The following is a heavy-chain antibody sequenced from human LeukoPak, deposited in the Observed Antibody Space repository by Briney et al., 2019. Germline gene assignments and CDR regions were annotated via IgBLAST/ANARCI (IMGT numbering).Heavy chain of an antibody. Sequence: ASVKVSCKASGYTITNNYMHWVRQAPGQGLEWMGVINPSGTGTSYAQKFQGRITMSRDTSTSTVYMELSSLRSEDTAVYYCARVPRRGDRFDPWGQGTLVTVSS. V-gene: IGHV1-46*01. CDR3: ARVPRRGDRFDP. J-gene: IGHJ5*02. D-gene: IGHD3-10*01. CDR1: GYTITNNY. CDR2: INPSGTGT.